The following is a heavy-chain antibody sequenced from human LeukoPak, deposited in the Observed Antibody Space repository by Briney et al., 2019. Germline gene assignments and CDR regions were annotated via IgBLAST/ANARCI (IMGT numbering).Heavy chain of an antibody. D-gene: IGHD3-22*01. J-gene: IGHJ4*02. V-gene: IGHV1-46*01. Sequence: ASVKVSCKAPGYTFTSYFIHWVRQAPGQGLEWMGIINPSGGSTGYPQKFQGRVTMTRDTSTSTVYMELSSLRSEDAAVYYCARVHYYDSSGYYYFDYWGQGTLVTVSS. CDR2: INPSGGST. CDR1: GYTFTSYF. CDR3: ARVHYYDSSGYYYFDY.